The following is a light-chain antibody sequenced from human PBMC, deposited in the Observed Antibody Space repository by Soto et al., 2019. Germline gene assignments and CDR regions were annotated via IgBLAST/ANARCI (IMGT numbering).Light chain of an antibody. V-gene: IGKV3-20*01. CDR3: QQYGSSPWK. CDR1: QSVSSSY. J-gene: IGKJ1*01. Sequence: EIVLTQSPGTLSLSPGERATLSCRASQSVSSSYLAWYQQKPGQAPRLLIYGASSRATGIPDRFSGSGSGTDFTFNISRLEPDDFPVYYYQQYGSSPWKFGQGTKVEIK. CDR2: GAS.